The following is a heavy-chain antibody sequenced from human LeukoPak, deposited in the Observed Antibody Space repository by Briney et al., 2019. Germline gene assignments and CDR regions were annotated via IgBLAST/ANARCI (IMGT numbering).Heavy chain of an antibody. CDR1: GFTFSRYA. CDR3: ARCLGGDYVSDTYWYFDL. Sequence: GGSLRLSCAASGFTFSRYAMSWVRQAPGKGLEWVSVIYIGGRTYYADSVTGRFTISRDNSKNTLYLQMNSLRAEDTAVYYCARCLGGDYVSDTYWYFDLWGRGTLVTVSS. V-gene: IGHV3-53*01. J-gene: IGHJ2*01. D-gene: IGHD4-17*01. CDR2: IYIGGRT.